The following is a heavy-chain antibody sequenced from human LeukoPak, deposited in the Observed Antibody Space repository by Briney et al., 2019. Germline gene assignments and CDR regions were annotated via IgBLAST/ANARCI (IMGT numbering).Heavy chain of an antibody. CDR2: IIPIFGTA. J-gene: IGHJ4*02. D-gene: IGHD6-13*01. CDR1: GYTFTSYA. CDR3: ARVPPPPYSSSWTEHDY. V-gene: IGHV1-69*13. Sequence: SVKVSCKASGYTFTSYAMNWVRQAPGQGLEWMGGIIPIFGTANYAQKFQGRVTITANESTSTTYMELSSLRSEDTAVYYCARVPPPPYSSSWTEHDYWGQGTLVTVSS.